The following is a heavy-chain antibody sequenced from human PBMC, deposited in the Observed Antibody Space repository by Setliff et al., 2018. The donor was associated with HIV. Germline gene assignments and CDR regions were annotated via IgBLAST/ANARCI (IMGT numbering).Heavy chain of an antibody. CDR3: AAPAVAGTGGYYYAMDV. CDR1: GGSISSGNYY. D-gene: IGHD6-19*01. J-gene: IGHJ6*02. CDR2: KNSRGRA. V-gene: IGHV4-61*02. Sequence: SETLSLTCTVSGGSISSGNYYWSWIRQPAGKGLEWLGRKNSRGRANYNPSLKSRVTISVDTSKNQFSLKLSSVTAADTAVYYCAAPAVAGTGGYYYAMDVWGQGTTVTVSS.